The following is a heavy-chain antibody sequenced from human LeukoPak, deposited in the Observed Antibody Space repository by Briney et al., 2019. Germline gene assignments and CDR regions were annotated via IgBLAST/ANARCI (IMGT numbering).Heavy chain of an antibody. D-gene: IGHD5-12*01. Sequence: SQTLCLTCAVSGGSISSGSNYWSWIRQPAGKGLEWVVRIYSSGSTNYNPSLKSRVTISVDTSKNQFSLKLSSVAAADTAVYYCASGYDLDYWGQGTLVTVSS. CDR2: IYSSGST. CDR3: ASGYDLDY. J-gene: IGHJ4*02. V-gene: IGHV4-61*02. CDR1: GGSISSGSNY.